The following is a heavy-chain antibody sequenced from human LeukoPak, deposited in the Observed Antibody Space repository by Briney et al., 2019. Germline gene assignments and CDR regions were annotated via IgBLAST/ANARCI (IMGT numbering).Heavy chain of an antibody. J-gene: IGHJ4*02. Sequence: PGRSLRLSCTASGFTFGDYAMSWVRQAPGKGLEWVGFIRSKAYGGTTEYAASVKGRFTISRDDSKSIAYLQMNSLKTEDTAVYYCTRGGSSGWYYFDYWGQGTLVTVSS. V-gene: IGHV3-49*04. CDR1: GFTFGDYA. D-gene: IGHD6-19*01. CDR2: IRSKAYGGTT. CDR3: TRGGSSGWYYFDY.